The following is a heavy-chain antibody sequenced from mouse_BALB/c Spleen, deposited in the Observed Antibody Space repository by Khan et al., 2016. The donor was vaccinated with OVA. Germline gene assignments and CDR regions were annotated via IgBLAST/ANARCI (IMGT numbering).Heavy chain of an antibody. CDR1: GYSITSDYA. D-gene: IGHD1-1*01. J-gene: IGHJ2*01. CDR3: ARIYGGDFDY. CDR2: ISYSGNT. V-gene: IGHV3-2*02. Sequence: EVQLQESGPGLVKPSESLSLTCTVTGYSITSDYAWNWIRQFPGNKLEWMGYISYSGNTKYNPSLKSRVSITRDTSKTQFFLQLNSVTIEDTATYYGARIYGGDFDYWGQGTTLTVSS.